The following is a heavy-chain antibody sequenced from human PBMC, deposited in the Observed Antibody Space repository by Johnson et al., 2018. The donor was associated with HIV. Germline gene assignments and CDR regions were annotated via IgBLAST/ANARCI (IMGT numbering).Heavy chain of an antibody. D-gene: IGHD2-15*01. V-gene: IGHV3-30*18. CDR3: SKDQFHKGGGSLVDGFDI. CDR1: GFTFSSYW. J-gene: IGHJ3*02. CDR2: IWYDGSNK. Sequence: VQLVESGGGVVQPGRSLRLSCAASGFTFSSYWMSWVRQAPGKGLEWVAVIWYDGSNKYYADSVKGRFTISRDNSKNTLYLQMNSLRAEDTAVYYCSKDQFHKGGGSLVDGFDIWGQGTMVTVSS.